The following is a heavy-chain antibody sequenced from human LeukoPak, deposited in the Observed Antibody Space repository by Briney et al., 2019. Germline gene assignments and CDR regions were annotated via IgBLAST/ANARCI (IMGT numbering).Heavy chain of an antibody. D-gene: IGHD4-17*01. CDR3: ARDKKGDYDFDY. V-gene: IGHV3-21*01. CDR2: ISSSSSYI. Sequence: GGSLRLSCAASGFTFSSYSMNWVRQAPGKGLEWVSSISSSSSYIYYADSVKGRFTISRDNAKNSLYLQMNSLRAEDTAVYYCARDKKGDYDFDYWDQGTLVTVSS. J-gene: IGHJ4*02. CDR1: GFTFSSYS.